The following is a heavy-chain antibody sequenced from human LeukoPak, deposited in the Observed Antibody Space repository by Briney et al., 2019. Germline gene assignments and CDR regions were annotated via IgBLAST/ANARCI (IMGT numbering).Heavy chain of an antibody. D-gene: IGHD2-15*01. J-gene: IGHJ4*02. CDR1: GYSFASYW. CDR3: ARSYCSGGRCNVFLEY. Sequence: LGESLKISCKGAGYSFASYWIGWVRQMPGKGLEWMGIIYPGDSATRYSPSFQGQVTISADKSISTAYLQWSSLKASDTAMYYCARSYCSGGRCNVFLEYWGQGTLVSVSS. CDR2: IYPGDSAT. V-gene: IGHV5-51*01.